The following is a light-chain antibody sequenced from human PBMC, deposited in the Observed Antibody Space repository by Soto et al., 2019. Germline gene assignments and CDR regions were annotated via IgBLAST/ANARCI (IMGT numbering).Light chain of an antibody. CDR2: TAS. CDR3: QKHNSALWT. CDR1: QSIITY. V-gene: IGKV1-39*01. Sequence: DIQMTQSPSSLSASVGERVTITCRASQSIITYLNWYQQKPGKAPKLLIYTASSLQSGVPSRFSGSGSGTDFTLTISSLQPEDVATYYCQKHNSALWTFGQGTKVDIK. J-gene: IGKJ1*01.